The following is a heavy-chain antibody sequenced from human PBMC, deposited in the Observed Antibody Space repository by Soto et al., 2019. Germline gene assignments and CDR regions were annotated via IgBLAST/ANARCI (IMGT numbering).Heavy chain of an antibody. Sequence: ASVKVSCKASGGTFSSYAISWVRQAPGQGLEWMGGIIPIFGTANYAQKFQGRVTITADKSTSTAYMELSSLRSEDTAVYYCARRGSRVLQSPYYYYYGMDVWGQGTTVTVSS. CDR3: ARRGSRVLQSPYYYYYGMDV. CDR2: IIPIFGTA. V-gene: IGHV1-69*06. CDR1: GGTFSSYA. J-gene: IGHJ6*02. D-gene: IGHD2-15*01.